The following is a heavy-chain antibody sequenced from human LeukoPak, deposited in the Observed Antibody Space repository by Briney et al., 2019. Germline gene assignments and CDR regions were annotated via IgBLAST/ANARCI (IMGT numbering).Heavy chain of an antibody. Sequence: SQTLSLTCTVSGGSISSSNYYWGWIRQPPGKGLEWIGSIYYSGSTYYNSSLKSRVTISVDTSKNQYSLNLSSVTAADTAVYYCARHSSSAPFDYWGQGTLVTVSS. V-gene: IGHV4-39*01. D-gene: IGHD6-6*01. J-gene: IGHJ4*02. CDR2: IYYSGST. CDR1: GGSISSSNYY. CDR3: ARHSSSAPFDY.